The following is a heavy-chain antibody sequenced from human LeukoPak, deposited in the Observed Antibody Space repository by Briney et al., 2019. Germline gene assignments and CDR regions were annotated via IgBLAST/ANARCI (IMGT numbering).Heavy chain of an antibody. Sequence: GGSLRLSCAASGFTVSSNYMSWVRQAPGKGLEWVSVIYSGGSTYYADSVKGRFTISRDNSKTTLYLQMNSLRAEDTAVYYCARDSPYRTLDYWGQGTLVTVSS. CDR2: IYSGGST. V-gene: IGHV3-66*01. D-gene: IGHD2-2*01. CDR3: ARDSPYRTLDY. J-gene: IGHJ4*02. CDR1: GFTVSSNY.